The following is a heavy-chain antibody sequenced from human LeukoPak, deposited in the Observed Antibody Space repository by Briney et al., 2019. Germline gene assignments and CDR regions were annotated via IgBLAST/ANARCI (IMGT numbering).Heavy chain of an antibody. CDR2: IRYDGSDK. CDR1: GFNLSAYA. V-gene: IGHV3-30*02. Sequence: PGGSLRLSCVASGFNLSAYAMHWARQAPGKGLEGVSLIRYDGSDKYYANSVKGRFTISRDISKNTLNLQMNSLRAEDTAVYYCAKDASSSSSLGDWGQGTLVTVSS. CDR3: AKDASSSSSLGD. J-gene: IGHJ4*02. D-gene: IGHD6-6*01.